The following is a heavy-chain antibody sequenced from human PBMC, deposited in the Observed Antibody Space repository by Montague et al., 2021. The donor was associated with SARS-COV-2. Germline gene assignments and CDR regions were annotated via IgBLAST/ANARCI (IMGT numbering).Heavy chain of an antibody. CDR2: IFYTGTI. CDR3: ARHPTTVTTFH. Sequence: SETLSFTCTVSGDSITSIIHYWGWIRQPPGKGLEWIASIFYTGTIYYNPSLKSRVTMSLDTSKSQFSLNLTSVTAADTAVYFCARHPTTVTTFHWGQGSLVTVSS. CDR1: GDSITSIIHY. J-gene: IGHJ4*02. D-gene: IGHD4-17*01. V-gene: IGHV4-39*01.